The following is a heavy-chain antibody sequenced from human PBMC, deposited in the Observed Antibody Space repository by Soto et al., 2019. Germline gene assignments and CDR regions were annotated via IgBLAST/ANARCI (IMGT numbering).Heavy chain of an antibody. V-gene: IGHV3-23*01. CDR2: ISGSGGST. CDR3: AIASGGVGEFDY. Sequence: EVQLLESGGGLVQPGGSLRLSCAASGFTFSSYAMSWVRQAPGKGLEWVSAISGSGGSTYYADSVKGRFTISRDNSKKTLYLQMNSLRAEDTAVYYCAIASGGVGEFDYWGQGTLVTVSS. J-gene: IGHJ4*02. CDR1: GFTFSSYA. D-gene: IGHD3-10*01.